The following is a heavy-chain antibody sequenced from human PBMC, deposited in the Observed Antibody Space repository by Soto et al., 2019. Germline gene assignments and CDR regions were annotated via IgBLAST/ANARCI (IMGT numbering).Heavy chain of an antibody. CDR2: ISYDGSNK. CDR3: AGAAQWLVGGFDY. Sequence: QVQLVESGGGVVQPGRSLRLSCAASGFTFSSYAMHWVRQAPGKGLEWVAVISYDGSNKYYADSVKGRFTISRDNSKKTLYLQINSVRAEDTAVYYCAGAAQWLVGGFDYWGHVTLLTVSS. V-gene: IGHV3-30-3*01. D-gene: IGHD6-19*01. CDR1: GFTFSSYA. J-gene: IGHJ4*01.